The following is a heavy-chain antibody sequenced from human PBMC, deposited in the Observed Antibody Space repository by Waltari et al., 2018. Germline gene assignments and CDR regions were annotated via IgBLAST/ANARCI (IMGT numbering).Heavy chain of an antibody. J-gene: IGHJ4*02. CDR1: GLTLLNYI. CDR3: ARDYNYKIDY. V-gene: IGHV3-74*01. D-gene: IGHD3-22*01. CDR2: IKYDGSTT. Sequence: DVQMVGSGGGSVQPGVSLGLPCAASGLTLLNYIMHWVRQASGEGLVWISLIKYDGSTTRDADSLGGRFTISRDNAKNTLYLDMNHLRVEDTAIYYCARDYNYKIDYWGQGILFTVSS.